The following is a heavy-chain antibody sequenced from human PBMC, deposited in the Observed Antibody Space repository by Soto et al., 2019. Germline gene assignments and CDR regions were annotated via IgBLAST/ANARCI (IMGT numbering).Heavy chain of an antibody. J-gene: IGHJ3*02. CDR2: IYHSGST. D-gene: IGHD3-3*01. Sequence: SETLSLTCAVSGGSISSGGYSWSWIRQPPGKGLEWIGYIYHSGSTYYNPSLKSRVTISVDRSKNQFSLKLSSVTAADTAVYYCARASSGSGYKRFRGAFDIWGRGTVVTISS. CDR1: GGSISSGGYS. V-gene: IGHV4-30-2*01. CDR3: ARASSGSGYKRFRGAFDI.